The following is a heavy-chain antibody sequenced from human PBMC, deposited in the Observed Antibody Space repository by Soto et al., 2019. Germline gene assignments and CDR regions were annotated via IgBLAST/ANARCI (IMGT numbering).Heavy chain of an antibody. CDR2: ISYDGSNK. V-gene: IGHV3-30-3*01. CDR1: GFTFSSYA. D-gene: IGHD3-3*01. CDR3: AGGRVRFLYYYGMDV. Sequence: QVQLVESGGGVVQPGRSLRLSCAASGFTFSSYAMHWVRQAPGKGLEWVAVISYDGSNKYYADSVKGRFTISRDNSKNTLDLKMNSLRAEDTAVYYCAGGRVRFLYYYGMDVWGQGTTVTVSS. J-gene: IGHJ6*02.